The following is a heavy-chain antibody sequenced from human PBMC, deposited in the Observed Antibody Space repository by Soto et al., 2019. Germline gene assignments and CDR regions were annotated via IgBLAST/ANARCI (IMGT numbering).Heavy chain of an antibody. CDR3: AKESGSRGPTRSGYYYYYYGMDV. CDR1: GFTFSSYA. D-gene: IGHD2-2*01. J-gene: IGHJ6*02. CDR2: ISGSGGST. V-gene: IGHV3-23*01. Sequence: GGSLRLSCAASGFTFSSYAMSWVRQAPGKGLEWVSAISGSGGSTYYADSVRGRFTISRDNSKNTLYLQMNSLRAEDTAVYYCAKESGSRGPTRSGYYYYYYGMDVWGQGTTVTVSS.